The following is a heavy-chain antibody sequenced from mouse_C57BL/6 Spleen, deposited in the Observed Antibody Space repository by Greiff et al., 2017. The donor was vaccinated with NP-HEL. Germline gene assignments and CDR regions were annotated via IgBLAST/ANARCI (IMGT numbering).Heavy chain of an antibody. CDR1: GFTFSDYY. J-gene: IGHJ4*01. Sequence: EVKLMESEGGLVQPGSSMKLSCTASGFTFSDYYMAWVRQVPEKGLEWVANINYDGSSTYYLDSLKSRFIISRDNAKNILYLQMSSLKSEDTATYYCARDRFYDGYYYYAMDYWGQGTSVTVSS. CDR3: ARDRFYDGYYYYAMDY. CDR2: INYDGSST. V-gene: IGHV5-16*01. D-gene: IGHD2-3*01.